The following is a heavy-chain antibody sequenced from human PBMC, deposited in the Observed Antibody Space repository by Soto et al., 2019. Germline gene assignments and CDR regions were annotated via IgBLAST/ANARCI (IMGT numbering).Heavy chain of an antibody. CDR3: ARVLGGITAFDY. D-gene: IGHD1-20*01. CDR1: GFTFSSYA. Sequence: VGSLRLSCAASGFTFSSYAMHWVRQAPGKGLEWVAVISYDGSNKYYADSVKGRFTISRDNSKNTLYLQMNSLRAEDTAVYYCARVLGGITAFDYWGQGTLVTVSS. CDR2: ISYDGSNK. V-gene: IGHV3-30-3*01. J-gene: IGHJ4*02.